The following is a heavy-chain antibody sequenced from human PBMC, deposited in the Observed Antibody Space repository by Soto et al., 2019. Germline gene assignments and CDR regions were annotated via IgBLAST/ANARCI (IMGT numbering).Heavy chain of an antibody. CDR3: ARGVRYFDY. J-gene: IGHJ4*02. Sequence: SETLSLTCAVYGGSFSGYYWSWIRQPPGKGLEWIGEINHSGSTNYNPSLKSRVTISVDTSKNQFSLKLSSVTAADTAVYYCARGVRYFDYWGQGTLVTASS. CDR1: GGSFSGYY. D-gene: IGHD3-10*01. V-gene: IGHV4-34*01. CDR2: INHSGST.